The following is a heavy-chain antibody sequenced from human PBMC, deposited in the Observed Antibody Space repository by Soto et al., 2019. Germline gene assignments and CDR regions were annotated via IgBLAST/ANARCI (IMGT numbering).Heavy chain of an antibody. J-gene: IGHJ4*02. CDR2: IYSDGST. CDR3: ATLTKYDILTGFYPC. V-gene: IGHV3-66*01. Sequence: GGCLGLSCAACGFSVKSKEMGGVRQAPGKGLERVSVIYSDGSTYYADSVKGRFIISRDNPNNTLYFQMNSLRAEDTAVYYCATLTKYDILTGFYPCWGQGTLVTVSS. CDR1: GFSVKSKE. D-gene: IGHD3-9*01.